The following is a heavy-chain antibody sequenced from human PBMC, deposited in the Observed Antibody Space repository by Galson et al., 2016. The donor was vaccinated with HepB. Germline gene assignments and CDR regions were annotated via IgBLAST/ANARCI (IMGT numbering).Heavy chain of an antibody. CDR2: TYYRSKWFN. V-gene: IGHV6-1*01. CDR3: TRGYMQNGMNV. CDR1: GDSVTSDNTC. J-gene: IGHJ6*02. D-gene: IGHD5-24*01. Sequence: CALSGDSVTSDNTCWNWIRQSPSRGLEWLGRTYYRSKWFNDYADSVKSRITVTSDTSKNQFSLQLDSVTPDDTATYFCTRGYMQNGMNVWGQGTTVTVS.